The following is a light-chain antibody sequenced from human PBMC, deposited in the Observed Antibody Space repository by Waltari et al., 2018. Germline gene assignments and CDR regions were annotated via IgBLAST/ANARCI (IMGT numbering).Light chain of an antibody. J-gene: IGKJ5*01. V-gene: IGKV1-33*01. CDR3: QQYDNLPIT. Sequence: DIQMTQSPSSLSASVGDRVTITCQASHDISNYLNWDKQKPGKAPKLLIYDASNLETGVPSRFSGSGSGTDFTFTISSLQPEDIATYYCQQYDNLPITFGQGTRLEIK. CDR1: HDISNY. CDR2: DAS.